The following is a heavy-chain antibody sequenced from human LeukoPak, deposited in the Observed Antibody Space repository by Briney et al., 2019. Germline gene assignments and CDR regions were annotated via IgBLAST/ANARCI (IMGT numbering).Heavy chain of an antibody. V-gene: IGHV1-18*01. CDR2: ISPYNGNT. D-gene: IGHD3-10*01. CDR3: ARTGRNRYYYYMDV. J-gene: IGHJ6*03. CDR1: GYKFTNYG. Sequence: ASVKVSCKASGYKFTNYGISWVRQAPGQGLEWMGWISPYNGNTIYAQKLQGRVTMTTDTSTSTAYMELRSLRSDDTAVYYCARTGRNRYYYYMDVWGKGTTVTISS.